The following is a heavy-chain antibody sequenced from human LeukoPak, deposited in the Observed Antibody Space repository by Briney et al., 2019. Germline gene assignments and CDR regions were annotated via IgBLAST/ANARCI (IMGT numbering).Heavy chain of an antibody. CDR3: AKHYSSSSGYYFDF. CDR2: ITGNGVNS. V-gene: IGHV3-23*01. Sequence: QPGGSLRLSFAASGFILSSYAMSWVRLAPGTGLEWVSTITGNGVNSYYANSVKGRFTISRDNSKNTLYLQMNSLRAEDTAIYYCAKHYSSSSGYYFDFWGQGTLVTVSS. CDR1: GFILSSYA. J-gene: IGHJ4*02. D-gene: IGHD6-6*01.